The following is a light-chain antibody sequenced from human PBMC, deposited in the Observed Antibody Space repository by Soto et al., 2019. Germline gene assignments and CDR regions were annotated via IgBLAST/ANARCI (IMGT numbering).Light chain of an antibody. CDR3: QQWVT. Sequence: EIVLTQSPGTLSLSPGERATLSCRVSQSVSSNFIAWYQQKPGHAPRLLIYAASSRATGIPDRFSGSGSGTDFSLTISRLEPEDSAVYYCQQWVTFGGGTKVEIK. CDR1: QSVSSNF. V-gene: IGKV3-20*01. J-gene: IGKJ4*01. CDR2: AAS.